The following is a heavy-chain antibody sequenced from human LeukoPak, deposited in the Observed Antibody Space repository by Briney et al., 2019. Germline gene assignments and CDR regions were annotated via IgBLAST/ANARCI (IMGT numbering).Heavy chain of an antibody. J-gene: IGHJ4*02. CDR2: ISGSGGST. D-gene: IGHD3-16*02. Sequence: GGSLRLSCAASGFTFSSYAMSWVRQAPGKGLEWVSAISGSGGSTYYADSVKGRFTISRDNAKNTLYLQMNSLRAEDTAVYYCARLGGSYRYTVDYWGQGTLVTVSS. CDR3: ARLGGSYRYTVDY. V-gene: IGHV3-23*01. CDR1: GFTFSSYA.